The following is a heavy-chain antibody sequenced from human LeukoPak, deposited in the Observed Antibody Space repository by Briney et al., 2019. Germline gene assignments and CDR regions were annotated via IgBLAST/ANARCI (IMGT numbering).Heavy chain of an antibody. CDR1: GFTYRNYA. CDR2: ISGSGANR. V-gene: IGHV3-23*01. CDR3: ARQVGPDY. Sequence: PGGSLTLSCAAPGFTYRNYAMDWLRQAPGKGLEWVSAISGSGANRYFADSVKGRFTISRDNSRNALYLQMNSLRAEDTAVYFCARQVGPDYWGQGTLVTVSS. J-gene: IGHJ4*02.